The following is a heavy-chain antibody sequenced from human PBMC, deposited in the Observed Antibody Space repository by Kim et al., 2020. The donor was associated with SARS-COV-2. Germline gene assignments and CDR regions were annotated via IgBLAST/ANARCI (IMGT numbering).Heavy chain of an antibody. Sequence: GGSLRLSCAASGFTFSDYYMTWIRQAPGKGLEWVSYISTSGDTIYYADSVKGRFTVSRDNAENSMYLQMKSLKAEDTAIYFCARDPVGTPVYWGQVTLVT. V-gene: IGHV3-11*01. CDR1: GFTFSDYY. CDR3: ARDPVGTPVY. J-gene: IGHJ4*02. CDR2: ISTSGDTI. D-gene: IGHD1-26*01.